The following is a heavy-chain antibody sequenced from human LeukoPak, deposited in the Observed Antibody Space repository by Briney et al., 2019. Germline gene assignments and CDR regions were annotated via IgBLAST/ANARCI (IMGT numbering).Heavy chain of an antibody. J-gene: IGHJ4*02. D-gene: IGHD2-8*01. CDR1: GYTFIGYY. V-gene: IGHV1-2*02. CDR2: INPDSGGT. CDR3: ARDQVSGLLYYYFDY. Sequence: ASVKVSCKGSGYTFIGYYMHWVRQAPGQGLEFMGWINPDSGGTHYAQKFQGRVTMTRDTSISTAYMELSGLRSDDTAVYFCARDQVSGLLYYYFDYWGQGSLVTVSS.